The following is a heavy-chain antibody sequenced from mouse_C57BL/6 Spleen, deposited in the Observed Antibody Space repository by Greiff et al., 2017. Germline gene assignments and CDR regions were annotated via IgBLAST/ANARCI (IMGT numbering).Heavy chain of an antibody. J-gene: IGHJ2*01. V-gene: IGHV3-6*01. Sequence: DVQLVESGPGLVKPSQSLSLTCSVTGYSITSGYYWNWIRQFPGNKLEWMGYISYDGSNNYNPSLKNRISITRDTSKNQFFLKLNSVTTEDTATYYCARDRGGFDYWGQGTTLTVSS. CDR1: GYSITSGYY. CDR2: ISYDGSN. D-gene: IGHD1-1*02. CDR3: ARDRGGFDY.